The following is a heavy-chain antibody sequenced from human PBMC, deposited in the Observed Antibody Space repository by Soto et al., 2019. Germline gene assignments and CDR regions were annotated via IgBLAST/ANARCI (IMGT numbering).Heavy chain of an antibody. Sequence: ASVKVSCKASGYTFTSYYMHWVRQAPGQGLEWMGIINPSGGSTSYAQKFQGRFTISADNAANSVFLHMNSLRDEDTAVYFCVRDRDLYRDMFHADLWGQGTLVTVSS. V-gene: IGHV1-46*01. CDR2: INPSGGST. J-gene: IGHJ4*01. CDR3: VRDRDLYRDMFHADL. CDR1: GYTFTSYY. D-gene: IGHD1-26*01.